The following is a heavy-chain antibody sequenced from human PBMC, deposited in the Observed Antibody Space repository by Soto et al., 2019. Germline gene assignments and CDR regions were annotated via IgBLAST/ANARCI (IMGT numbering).Heavy chain of an antibody. CDR1: GITFSDCY. CDR2: MSSSGDSI. V-gene: IGHV3-11*01. D-gene: IGHD3-10*01. Sequence: QVQLVESGGGLVKPGGSLRLSCAASGITFSDCYMNWIRQAPGKGLEWVLYMSSSGDSINYAGSVRGRFTVSRDNAKNSLYLQMNSLRAEDTAMYYCARVRFGQWGYAMDVWGQGTTVTVSS. J-gene: IGHJ6*02. CDR3: ARVRFGQWGYAMDV.